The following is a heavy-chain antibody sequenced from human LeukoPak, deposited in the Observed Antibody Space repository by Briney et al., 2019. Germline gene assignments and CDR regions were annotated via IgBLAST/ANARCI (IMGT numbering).Heavy chain of an antibody. CDR2: ISTYNGDR. CDR1: VYTVTNHG. D-gene: IGHD2-2*02. V-gene: IGHV1-18*01. J-gene: IGHJ4*02. Sequence: ASEKLSCNAAVYTVTNHGFSWGRQAPGQGLEWRGWISTYNGDRNYAHNLQSRVTMTTDTSTSTAYTDMRSLRSDDTPVYYSARDCGSTSCYTVYWGEGTLVSVSS. CDR3: ARDCGSTSCYTVY.